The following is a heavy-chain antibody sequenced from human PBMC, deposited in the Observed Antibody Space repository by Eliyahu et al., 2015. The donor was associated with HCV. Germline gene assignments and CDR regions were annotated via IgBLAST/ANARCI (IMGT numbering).Heavy chain of an antibody. CDR1: GFTFXGYA. D-gene: IGHD6-13*01. CDR2: ISTDGSDK. J-gene: IGHJ4*02. Sequence: QVQLVESGGGVVQPGRSLRLSCAASGFTFXGYAMHWVRQAPGRGLEWVAVISTDGSDKHYADSVKGRFTISRDNSKNTLYLQMNSLRGGDTSVYYCARDRERAADYYFDKWGQGILVTVSS. V-gene: IGHV3-30*04. CDR3: ARDRERAADYYFDK.